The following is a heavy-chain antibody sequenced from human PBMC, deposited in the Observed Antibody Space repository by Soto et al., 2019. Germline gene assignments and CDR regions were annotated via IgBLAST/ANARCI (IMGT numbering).Heavy chain of an antibody. CDR3: AHSPAYCSGGSCYSGFDY. CDR2: IYWDDDK. D-gene: IGHD2-15*01. J-gene: IGHJ4*02. CDR1: GFSLSTSGVV. Sequence: QITLKESGPTLVKPTQTLTLTCTFSGFSLSTSGVVVGWIRQPPGKALEWLALIYWDDDKRHSPSLKSRLTITKDTSKNHVVLTMTNMDPVDTATYYWAHSPAYCSGGSCYSGFDYWGQGTLVTVSS. V-gene: IGHV2-5*02.